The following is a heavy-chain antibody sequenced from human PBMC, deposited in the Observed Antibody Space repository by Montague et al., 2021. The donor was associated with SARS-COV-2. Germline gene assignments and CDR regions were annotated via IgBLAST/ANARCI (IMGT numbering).Heavy chain of an antibody. CDR2: ISYDGSNK. J-gene: IGHJ4*02. V-gene: IGHV3-30-3*01. Sequence: SRRLSCAASGFTFSSYAMHWVRQAPGKGLEWVAVISYDGSNKYYADSVKGRFTISRDNSKNTLYLQMNSLRAEDTAVYYCARRTGISSGWFDYWGQGTLVTVSS. CDR1: GFTFSSYA. D-gene: IGHD6-19*01. CDR3: ARRTGISSGWFDY.